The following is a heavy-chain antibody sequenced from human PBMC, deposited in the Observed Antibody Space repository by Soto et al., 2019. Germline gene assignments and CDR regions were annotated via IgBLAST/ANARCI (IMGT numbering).Heavy chain of an antibody. CDR1: GYTFTNYA. D-gene: IGHD3-16*01. V-gene: IGHV1-3*04. J-gene: IGHJ4*02. CDR3: ARGGLGPTLGFDY. Sequence: QVHLVQSGAEVKKPGASVKVSCKASGYTFTNYAIHWVRQRPGQRPEWMGWINTGKGNTKYSRKFQGRVTMTTDPSATTVYMELSSLTSKDTAVYYCARGGLGPTLGFDYWGQGTLVTVSA. CDR2: INTGKGNT.